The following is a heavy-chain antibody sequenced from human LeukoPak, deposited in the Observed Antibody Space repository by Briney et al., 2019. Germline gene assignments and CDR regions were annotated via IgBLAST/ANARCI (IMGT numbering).Heavy chain of an antibody. Sequence: SETLSLTCTVSGGSISSYYWSWIRQPPGKGLEWIGYIYYSGSTNYNPSLKSRVTISVDTSKNQFSLKLSSVTAADTAVYYCARGRRRIAAAVNWFDPWGQGTLVTVSS. D-gene: IGHD6-13*01. CDR1: GGSISSYY. J-gene: IGHJ5*02. CDR3: ARGRRRIAAAVNWFDP. CDR2: IYYSGST. V-gene: IGHV4-59*01.